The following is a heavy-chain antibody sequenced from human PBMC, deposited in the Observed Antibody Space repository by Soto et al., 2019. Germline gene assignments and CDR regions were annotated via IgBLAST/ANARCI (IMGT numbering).Heavy chain of an antibody. Sequence: ASVKVSCKASGYTFTGYYMHWVRQAPGQGLEWMGWINPNSGGTNYAQKFQGWVTMTRDTSISTAYMELSRLRSDDTAAYYCARAGLTYHYYYYGMDVWGQGTTVTVSS. D-gene: IGHD2-21*01. V-gene: IGHV1-2*04. J-gene: IGHJ6*02. CDR2: INPNSGGT. CDR3: ARAGLTYHYYYYGMDV. CDR1: GYTFTGYY.